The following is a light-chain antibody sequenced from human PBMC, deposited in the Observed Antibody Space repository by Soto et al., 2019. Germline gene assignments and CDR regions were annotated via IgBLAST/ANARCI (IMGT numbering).Light chain of an antibody. CDR1: QSVSSN. J-gene: IGKJ1*01. CDR2: AAS. Sequence: EIVMTQSPPTLSVSPGRRATLSCRASQSVSSNLAWYQQKPGQAPRLLIYAASSRATGIPDRFSGSGSGTDFTLTISRLEPEDFAVYYCQDYGSSPQTFGQGTKVDI. CDR3: QDYGSSPQT. V-gene: IGKV3-20*01.